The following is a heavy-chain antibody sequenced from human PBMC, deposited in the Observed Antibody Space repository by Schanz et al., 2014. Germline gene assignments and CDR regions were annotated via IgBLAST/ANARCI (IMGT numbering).Heavy chain of an antibody. Sequence: QVQLQESGPGLVKPSQTLSLTCTVSGGSINSGGYYWSWIRQHPGKGLEWIGYIYYIGSPYYNPSLRSRVRISRDTSKNHFSLSLSSVTAADTAVYYCARVPDCIQGVCYRGWYFDLWGRGTLVTVSS. D-gene: IGHD2-8*01. CDR2: IYYIGSP. J-gene: IGHJ2*01. CDR3: ARVPDCIQGVCYRGWYFDL. CDR1: GGSINSGGYY. V-gene: IGHV4-31*02.